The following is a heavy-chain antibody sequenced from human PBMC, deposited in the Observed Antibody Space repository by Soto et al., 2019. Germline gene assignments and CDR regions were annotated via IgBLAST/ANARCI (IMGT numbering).Heavy chain of an antibody. CDR1: GGSFSGYY. Sequence: SETLSLTCAVYGGSFSGYYWSWIRQPPGKGLEWIGEINHSGSTNYNPSLKSRVTISVDTSKNQFSLKLSSVTAADTAVYYCAREGSYCSSPSCYDIYYYYYGMDVWGQGTTVTVSS. V-gene: IGHV4-34*01. CDR3: AREGSYCSSPSCYDIYYYYYGMDV. J-gene: IGHJ6*02. D-gene: IGHD2-2*01. CDR2: INHSGST.